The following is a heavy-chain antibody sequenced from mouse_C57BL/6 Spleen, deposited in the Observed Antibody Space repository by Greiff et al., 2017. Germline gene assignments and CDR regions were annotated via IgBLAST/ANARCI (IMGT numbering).Heavy chain of an antibody. CDR3: ARARGEGVWFAY. CDR2: INPNNGGT. J-gene: IGHJ3*01. V-gene: IGHV1-22*01. D-gene: IGHD3-1*01. CDR1: GYTFTDYN. Sequence: VQLQQSGPELVKPGASVKMSCKASGYTFTDYNMPWVKQSHGKSLEWIGYINPNNGGTSYNQKFKGKATLTVNKSSSTAYMELRSLTSEDSAVYYCARARGEGVWFAYWGQGTLVTVSA.